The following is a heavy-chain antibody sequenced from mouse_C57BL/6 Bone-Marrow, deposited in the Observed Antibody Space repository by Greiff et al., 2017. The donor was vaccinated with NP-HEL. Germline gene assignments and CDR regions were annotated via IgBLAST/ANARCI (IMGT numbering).Heavy chain of an antibody. Sequence: QVQLKESGAELVRPGASVKLSCKASGYTFTDYYINWVKQRPGQGLEWIARIYPGSGNTYYNEKFKGKATLTAEKSSSTAYMQLSSLTSEDSAVYFCAPVEYGNWYFDVWGTGTTVTVSS. V-gene: IGHV1-76*01. CDR1: GYTFTDYY. CDR2: IYPGSGNT. CDR3: APVEYGNWYFDV. D-gene: IGHD1-1*01. J-gene: IGHJ1*03.